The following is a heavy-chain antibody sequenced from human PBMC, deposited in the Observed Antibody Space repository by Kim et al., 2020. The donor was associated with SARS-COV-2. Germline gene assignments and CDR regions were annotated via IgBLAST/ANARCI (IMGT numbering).Heavy chain of an antibody. CDR3: ASLYSCSGGSCYDTYGEWFDP. Sequence: GGSLRLSCAASGFTFSSYEMNWVRQAPGKGLEWVSYISSSGSTIYYADSVKGRFTISRDNAKNSLYLQMNSLRAEDTAVYYCASLYSCSGGSCYDTYGEWFDPWGQGTLVTVSS. CDR2: ISSSGSTI. J-gene: IGHJ5*02. CDR1: GFTFSSYE. V-gene: IGHV3-48*03. D-gene: IGHD2-15*01.